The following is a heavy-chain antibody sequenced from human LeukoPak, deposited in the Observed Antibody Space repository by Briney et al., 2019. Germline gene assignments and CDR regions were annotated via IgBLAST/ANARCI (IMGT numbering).Heavy chain of an antibody. J-gene: IGHJ4*02. CDR1: GGSISSSSYY. CDR3: ARRDYYGSGSYYNGSTLDY. CDR2: IYYSGST. Sequence: PSETLSLTCTVSGGSISSSSYYWGWIRQPPGKGLEWIGSIYYSGSTYYNPSLKSRVTISVDTSKNQFSLKLSSVTAADTAVYYCARRDYYGSGSYYNGSTLDYWGQGTLVTVSS. D-gene: IGHD3-10*01. V-gene: IGHV4-39*01.